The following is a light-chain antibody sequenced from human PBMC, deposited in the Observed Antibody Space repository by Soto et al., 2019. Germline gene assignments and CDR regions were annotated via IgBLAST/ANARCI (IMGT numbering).Light chain of an antibody. CDR1: SSDVGSYNL. Sequence: QSALTQPASVSGSPGQSITISCTGTSSDVGSYNLVSWYQQHPGKAPKLMIYEGSKRPSGVSNRFSGSKSGNTASLTISGLKAEDEADYYCFSYAGSSTNVFGTGTKVTVL. CDR2: EGS. J-gene: IGLJ1*01. CDR3: FSYAGSSTNV. V-gene: IGLV2-23*01.